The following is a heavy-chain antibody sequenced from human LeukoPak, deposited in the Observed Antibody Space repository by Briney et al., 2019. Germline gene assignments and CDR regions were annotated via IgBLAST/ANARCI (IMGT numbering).Heavy chain of an antibody. V-gene: IGHV3-30-3*01. Sequence: GGSLRLSCAASGFTFSSYAMHWVRQAPGKGLEWVAVISYDGSNKYYADSVKGRFTISRDNAKNSLYLQMNSLRAEDTAVYYCAREGSRLGVYSSSSDWFDPWAQGTLVNVTS. CDR2: ISYDGSNK. CDR3: AREGSRLGVYSSSSDWFDP. J-gene: IGHJ5*02. CDR1: GFTFSSYA. D-gene: IGHD6-6*01.